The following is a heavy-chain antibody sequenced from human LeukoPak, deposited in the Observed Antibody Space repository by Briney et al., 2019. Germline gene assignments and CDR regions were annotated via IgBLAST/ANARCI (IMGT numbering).Heavy chain of an antibody. CDR2: IYYSGST. CDR1: GGSISSSSYY. D-gene: IGHD3-3*01. CDR3: ASLLDFWSGYYVFDY. Sequence: SETLSLTCTVSGGSISSSSYYWGWIRQPPGKGLEWIGSIYYSGSTYYNPSLKSRVTISVDTSKNQFSLKLSSVTAADTAVYYCASLLDFWSGYYVFDYWGQGTLVTVSS. V-gene: IGHV4-39*01. J-gene: IGHJ4*02.